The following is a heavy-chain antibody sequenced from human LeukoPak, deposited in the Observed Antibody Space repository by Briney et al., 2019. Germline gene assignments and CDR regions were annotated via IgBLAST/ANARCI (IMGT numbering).Heavy chain of an antibody. Sequence: GGSLRLSCAASGFTFSNYWMSWVRQAPGKGLEWVANIKQDGSEKYYVDSVKGRFTISGDNAKNSLYLQMNSLRAEDTAVYYCARDIVGATRGLYYYYYMDVWGKGTTVTVSS. CDR2: IKQDGSEK. V-gene: IGHV3-7*01. CDR1: GFTFSNYW. D-gene: IGHD1-26*01. CDR3: ARDIVGATRGLYYYYYMDV. J-gene: IGHJ6*03.